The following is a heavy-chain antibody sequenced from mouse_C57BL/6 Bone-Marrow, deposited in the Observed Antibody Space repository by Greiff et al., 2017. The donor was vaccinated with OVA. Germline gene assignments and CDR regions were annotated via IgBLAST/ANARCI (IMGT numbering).Heavy chain of an antibody. D-gene: IGHD1-1*01. Sequence: VQLKESGPELVKPGASVKISCKASGYAFSSSWMNWVKQRPGKGLEWIGRIYPGDGDTNYNGKFKGKATLTADKSSSTAYMQLSSLTSEDSAVYFCARITTVVPGNYWGQGTSVTVSA. J-gene: IGHJ4*01. CDR3: ARITTVVPGNY. V-gene: IGHV1-82*01. CDR1: GYAFSSSW. CDR2: IYPGDGDT.